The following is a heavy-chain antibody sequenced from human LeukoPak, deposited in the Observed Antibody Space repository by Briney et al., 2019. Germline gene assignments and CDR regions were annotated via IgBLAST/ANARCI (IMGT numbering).Heavy chain of an antibody. CDR2: IYYSGST. D-gene: IGHD3-10*01. V-gene: IGHV4-39*07. J-gene: IGHJ4*02. CDR3: AGAQNYGSGSIEAESIDY. Sequence: PSETLSLTCTVPGGSISSSNYYWGWIRQPPGKGLEWIGSIYYSGSTYYNPSLKSRVTISVDTSKNQFSLKLSSVTAADTAVYYCAGAQNYGSGSIEAESIDYWGQGTLVTVSS. CDR1: GGSISSSNYY.